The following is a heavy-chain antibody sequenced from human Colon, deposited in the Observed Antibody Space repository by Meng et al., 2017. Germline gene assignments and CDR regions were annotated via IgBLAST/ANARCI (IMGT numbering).Heavy chain of an antibody. Sequence: GPGLVKRSGTLSRPCPVSGGFISSNTWWSWVRPSPGRGLEWIGEIYQSGSTNYSPSLKSRVTISLDKSKNQFSLKVSYMTAADTAVYFCARVPTTVDPFESWGQGTLVTVSS. V-gene: IGHV4-4*02. CDR3: ARVPTTVDPFES. J-gene: IGHJ4*02. D-gene: IGHD4-23*01. CDR2: IYQSGST. CDR1: GGFISSNTW.